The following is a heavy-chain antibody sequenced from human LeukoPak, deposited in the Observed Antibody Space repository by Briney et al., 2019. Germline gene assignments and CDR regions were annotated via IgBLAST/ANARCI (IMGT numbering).Heavy chain of an antibody. D-gene: IGHD3-22*01. V-gene: IGHV4-4*02. CDR1: GGSISSSNW. CDR2: IYHSGST. Sequence: SETLSLTCAVSGGSISSSNWWSWVRQPPGKGLEWIGEIYHSGSTNYNPSLKSRVTISVDKSKNQFSLRLSSVTAADTAVYYCARASYSYDINGWVPFDYWGQGTLVTVSS. J-gene: IGHJ4*02. CDR3: ARASYSYDINGWVPFDY.